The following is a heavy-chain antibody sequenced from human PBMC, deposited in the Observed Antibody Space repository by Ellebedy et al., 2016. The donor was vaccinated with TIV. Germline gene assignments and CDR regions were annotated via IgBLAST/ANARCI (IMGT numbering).Heavy chain of an antibody. CDR3: VHRTTVTSVDF. V-gene: IGHV2-5*01. J-gene: IGHJ4*02. Sequence: SGPTLVKPTQTLTLTCTFYGFSLTTNQVSVGWVRQPPGNAPEWLTFIYGNDDKRYSPSLKSRLTITKDSSKNQVVLTLTNMDPVDTGTYFCVHRTTVTSVDFWGQGTLVTVSS. CDR2: IYGNDDK. D-gene: IGHD4-17*01. CDR1: GFSLTTNQVS.